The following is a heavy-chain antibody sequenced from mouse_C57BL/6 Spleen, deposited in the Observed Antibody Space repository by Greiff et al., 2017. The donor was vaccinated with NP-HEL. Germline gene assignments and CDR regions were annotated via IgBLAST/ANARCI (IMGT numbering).Heavy chain of an antibody. CDR2: ISYDGSN. V-gene: IGHV3-6*01. CDR1: GYSITSGYY. Sequence: DVQLQESGPGLVKPSQSLSLTCSVTGYSITSGYYWNWIRQVPGNKLEWMGYISYDGSNNYNPSLKNRITITRDTSKNQLFLKLNSVTTEDTATYYCAGGILHYYGSSYWYFDVWGTGTTVTVSS. CDR3: AGGILHYYGSSYWYFDV. J-gene: IGHJ1*03. D-gene: IGHD1-1*01.